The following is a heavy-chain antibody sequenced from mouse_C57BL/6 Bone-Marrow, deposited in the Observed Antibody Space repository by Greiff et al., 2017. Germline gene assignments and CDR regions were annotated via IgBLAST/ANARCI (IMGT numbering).Heavy chain of an antibody. Sequence: QVQLQQSGAELARPGASVKLSCKASGYTFTSYGISWVKQRTGQGLEWIGEIYPRSGNTYYNEKFKGKATLTADKSYSTAYMELRSLTSEDSAVYFCARKSTWCYGSSYDYYAMDYWGQGTSVTVSS. D-gene: IGHD1-1*01. CDR2: IYPRSGNT. CDR1: GYTFTSYG. CDR3: ARKSTWCYGSSYDYYAMDY. J-gene: IGHJ4*01. V-gene: IGHV1-81*01.